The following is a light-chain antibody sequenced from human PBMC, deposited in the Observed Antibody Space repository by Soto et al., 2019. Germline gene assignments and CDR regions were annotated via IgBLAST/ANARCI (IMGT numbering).Light chain of an antibody. CDR3: LPDYNYPRT. Sequence: AIQMTQSPSSLSASVGDRVTITCRASQAIRADLAWYQQIPGKAPKLLIFAASSLQTGVPSRFSGSGSGTDFTLTISSLQPEDFATYYCLPDYNYPRTFGQGTKVDIK. CDR2: AAS. V-gene: IGKV1-6*01. J-gene: IGKJ1*01. CDR1: QAIRAD.